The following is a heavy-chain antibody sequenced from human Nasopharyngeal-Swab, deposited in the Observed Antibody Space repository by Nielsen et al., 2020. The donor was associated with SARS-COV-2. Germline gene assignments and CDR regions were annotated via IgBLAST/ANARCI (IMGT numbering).Heavy chain of an antibody. CDR2: IIPIFGTA. V-gene: IGHV1-69*01. D-gene: IGHD5-12*01. J-gene: IGHJ6*02. Sequence: WVRQAPGQGLEWMGGIIPIFGTANYAQKFQGRVTITADESTSTAYMELSSLRSEDTVVHYCARWGIVATGSYYYYGMDVWGQGTTVTVSS. CDR3: ARWGIVATGSYYYYGMDV.